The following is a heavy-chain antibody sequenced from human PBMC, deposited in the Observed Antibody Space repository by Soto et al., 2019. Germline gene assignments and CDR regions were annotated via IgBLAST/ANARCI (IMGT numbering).Heavy chain of an antibody. CDR1: EDTFNSYT. CDR3: ATSLASGSRAFDY. J-gene: IGHJ4*02. V-gene: IGHV1-69*02. D-gene: IGHD3-10*01. CDR2: TIPMLGMS. Sequence: QVQLVQSGAEVKKPGSSVRVSCKASEDTFNSYTINWVRQAPGQGLQWMGRTIPMLGMSNYALKFQGRVTITAGKSTTTASMEPSRLRSDATALYYCATSLASGSRAFDYWGQGAPVTVSS.